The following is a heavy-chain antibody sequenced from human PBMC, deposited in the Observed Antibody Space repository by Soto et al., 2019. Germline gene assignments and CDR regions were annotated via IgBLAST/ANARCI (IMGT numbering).Heavy chain of an antibody. J-gene: IGHJ6*03. CDR3: AKDTSSSPYYMDV. Sequence: EVQVLESGGGSVQPGGSLRLPCAASGLTFSNFHMRWVRHAPGKGLEWVSEITGSTGTTYYADSVKGRFIISRDNSKNTVHLQMNSLRAEDTAVYYCAKDTSSSPYYMDVWGKGTTVTVSS. D-gene: IGHD2-2*01. V-gene: IGHV3-23*01. CDR1: GLTFSNFH. CDR2: ITGSTGTT.